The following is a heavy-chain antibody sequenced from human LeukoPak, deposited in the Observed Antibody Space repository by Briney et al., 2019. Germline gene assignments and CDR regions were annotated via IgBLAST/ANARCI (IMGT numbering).Heavy chain of an antibody. D-gene: IGHD2-15*01. J-gene: IGHJ6*02. CDR1: GFTFSSYA. CDR2: ISGSGNRT. Sequence: PGGSLRLSCAASGFTFSSYAMSWVRQAPGKGLEWVSSISGSGNRTYYADSVKGRFTISRDNSKNTLFLQMNSLRAEDTAVYYCAKNLYCGGGSCYPSALAMDVWGQGTTVTVSS. V-gene: IGHV3-23*01. CDR3: AKNLYCGGGSCYPSALAMDV.